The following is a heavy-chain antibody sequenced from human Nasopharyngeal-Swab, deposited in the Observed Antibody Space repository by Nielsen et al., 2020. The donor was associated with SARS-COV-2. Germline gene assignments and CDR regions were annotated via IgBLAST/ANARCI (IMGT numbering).Heavy chain of an antibody. CDR3: ASQPSNWFDP. J-gene: IGHJ5*02. CDR2: IYYSGNT. CDR1: GGSISSSSYY. Sequence: SETLSLTCTVSGGSISSSSYYWGWIRQPPGKGLEWIGSIYYSGNTYYNPSLKSRVTISVDTSKNQFSLKQSSVTAADTAVYYCASQPSNWFDPWGQGTLVTVSS. V-gene: IGHV4-39*01.